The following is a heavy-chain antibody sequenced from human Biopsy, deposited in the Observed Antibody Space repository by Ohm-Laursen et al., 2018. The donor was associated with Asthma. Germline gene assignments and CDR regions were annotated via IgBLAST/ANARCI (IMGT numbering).Heavy chain of an antibody. CDR3: ARAVSSSSYWYFDL. Sequence: SDTLSLTCIVSPDAMSTSGSYWGWIRQSPGKGLELIGSIYYRGKTYYNPSLESLVTISTDPSKNHFSLRVTSVPAADTAVYYCARAVSSSSYWYFDLWGRGDLVTVSS. CDR2: IYYRGKT. V-gene: IGHV4-39*02. D-gene: IGHD6-6*01. CDR1: PDAMSTSGSY. J-gene: IGHJ2*01.